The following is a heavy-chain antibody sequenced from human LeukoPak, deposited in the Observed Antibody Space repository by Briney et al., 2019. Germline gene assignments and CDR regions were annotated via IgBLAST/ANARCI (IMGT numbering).Heavy chain of an antibody. CDR2: ISSSSSYI. D-gene: IGHD3-10*01. J-gene: IGHJ4*02. Sequence: PGGSLRLSCAASGFTFSSYSMNWVRQAPGKGLEWVSSISSSSSYIYYADSVKGRFTISRDNAKNSLYLQMNSLRAEDTAVYYCARVREPLWFFDYWGQGTLVTVSS. V-gene: IGHV3-21*01. CDR3: ARVREPLWFFDY. CDR1: GFTFSSYS.